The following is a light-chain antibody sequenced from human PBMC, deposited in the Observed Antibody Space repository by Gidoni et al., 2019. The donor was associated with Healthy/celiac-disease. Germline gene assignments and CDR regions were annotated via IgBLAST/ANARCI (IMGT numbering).Light chain of an antibody. CDR2: DAS. V-gene: IGKV3-11*01. J-gene: IGKJ4*01. CDR3: QQRSNWPTT. Sequence: EIVLTQSPATLSLSRGEIATLACRSSQSVSSYLACDQQKPGQAPRLLIDDASNRATGIPARFSGSGAGTDFTLTSSSLEPEDFAVYYCQQRSNWPTTFGGGTKVEIK. CDR1: QSVSSY.